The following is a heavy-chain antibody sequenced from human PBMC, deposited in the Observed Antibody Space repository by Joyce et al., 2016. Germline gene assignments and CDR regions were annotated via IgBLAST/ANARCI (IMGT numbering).Heavy chain of an antibody. CDR2: LSSSSSYI. CDR3: ARSSYTNGIFDY. CDR1: GFTFSSYS. J-gene: IGHJ4*02. Sequence: EVQLVESGGGLVKPGGSLRLSCAASGFTFSSYSMSWVRPDPGKGLEWVSSLSSSSSYIKYTDSVKGRFTISRDNAKNSLYLQMNSLRVEDTAVYYCARSSYTNGIFDYWGQGTLVTVSS. V-gene: IGHV3-21*01. D-gene: IGHD2-8*01.